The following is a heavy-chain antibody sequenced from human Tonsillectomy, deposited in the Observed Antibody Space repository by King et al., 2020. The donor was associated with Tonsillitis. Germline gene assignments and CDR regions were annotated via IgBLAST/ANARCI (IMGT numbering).Heavy chain of an antibody. D-gene: IGHD6-19*01. CDR3: ARDPYSSGNYYFDL. V-gene: IGHV4-59*01. Sequence: QLQESGPGLVKPSETLSLTCTVSGGSISSYYWSWIRQPPGKGLEWIGYIYYSGSTNYNPSLKSRVTISVDTSKNQFSLKLSSVTAADTAVYYCARDPYSSGNYYFDLWGRGTLVTVSS. CDR1: GGSISSYY. J-gene: IGHJ2*01. CDR2: IYYSGST.